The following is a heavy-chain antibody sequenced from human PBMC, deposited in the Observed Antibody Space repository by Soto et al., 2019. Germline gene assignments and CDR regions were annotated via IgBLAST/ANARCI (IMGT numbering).Heavy chain of an antibody. Sequence: QVQLVESGGGVVQPGRSLRLSCAASGFTFSSYGMHWVRQAPGKGLEWVAVISYDGSNKYYADSVKGRFTISRDNSKNTLYLQMNSLRAEDTAVYYCAKDFFGSGWHYAFDIWGQGTMVTVSS. J-gene: IGHJ3*02. CDR1: GFTFSSYG. CDR2: ISYDGSNK. V-gene: IGHV3-30*18. CDR3: AKDFFGSGWHYAFDI. D-gene: IGHD6-19*01.